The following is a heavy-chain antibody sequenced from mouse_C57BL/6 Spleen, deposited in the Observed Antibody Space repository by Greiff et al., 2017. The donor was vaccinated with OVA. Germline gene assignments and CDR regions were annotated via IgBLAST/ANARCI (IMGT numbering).Heavy chain of an antibody. CDR3: ARQTSDPYYFDY. CDR1: GFTFSSYG. J-gene: IGHJ2*01. V-gene: IGHV5-6*01. D-gene: IGHD3-2*02. Sequence: EVKVVESGGDLVKPGGSLKLSCAASGFTFSSYGMSWVRQTPDKRLEWVATISSGGSYTYYPDSVKGRFTISRDNAKNTLYLQMSSLKSEDTAMYYCARQTSDPYYFDYWGQGTTLTVSS. CDR2: ISSGGSYT.